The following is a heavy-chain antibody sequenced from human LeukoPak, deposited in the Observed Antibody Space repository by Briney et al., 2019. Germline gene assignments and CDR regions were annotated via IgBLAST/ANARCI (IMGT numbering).Heavy chain of an antibody. CDR1: GYTFTSYG. V-gene: IGHV1-2*04. CDR2: INPNSGGT. J-gene: IGHJ6*02. D-gene: IGHD3-22*01. Sequence: ASVKVSCKASGYTFTSYGISWVRQAPGQGLEWMGWINPNSGGTNYAQKFQGWVTMTRDTSISTAYMELSSLRSEDTAVYYRARVDSNYYYYYGMDVWGQGTTVTVSS. CDR3: ARVDSNYYYYYGMDV.